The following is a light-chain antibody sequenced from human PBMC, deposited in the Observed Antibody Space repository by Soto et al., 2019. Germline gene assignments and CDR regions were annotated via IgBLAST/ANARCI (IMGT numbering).Light chain of an antibody. CDR2: GVS. J-gene: IGKJ1*01. CDR1: QSVSSTL. CDR3: QQYGRSLWT. Sequence: EIVLTQSPVALSLSPGERATLSCRASQSVSSTLLTWYQQKPGQAPRILIYGVSSRATGIPDRFSGSGSGTDFTLTISRLEPEDFAVYYCQQYGRSLWTFGQGTKVDIK. V-gene: IGKV3-20*01.